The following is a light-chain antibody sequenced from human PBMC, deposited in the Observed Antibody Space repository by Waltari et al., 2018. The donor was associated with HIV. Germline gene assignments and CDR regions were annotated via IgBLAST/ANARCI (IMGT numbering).Light chain of an antibody. Sequence: DIQLTQSPPSLSAPVGDRVTITCLASQGIANHLAWYQQKPGKVPKLLIYAASTLQSGVPSRFSGGGSETDFTLTISSLQPEDVASYYCQKYNSAPYTFGQGTRLEIK. J-gene: IGKJ2*01. CDR3: QKYNSAPYT. V-gene: IGKV1-27*01. CDR2: AAS. CDR1: QGIANH.